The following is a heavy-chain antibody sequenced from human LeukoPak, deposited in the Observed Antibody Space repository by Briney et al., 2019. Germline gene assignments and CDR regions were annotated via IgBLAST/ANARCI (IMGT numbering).Heavy chain of an antibody. D-gene: IGHD3-3*01. CDR1: GGTFSSYA. V-gene: IGHV1-69*06. CDR2: IIPIFGTA. Sequence: GASVKVSCKASGGTFSSYAISWVRQAPGQGLEWMGGIIPIFGTANYAQKFQGRVTITADKSTSTAYMELSSLRSEDTAVYYCARVGVLRFLKDPWFDPWGQGTLVTVSS. J-gene: IGHJ5*02. CDR3: ARVGVLRFLKDPWFDP.